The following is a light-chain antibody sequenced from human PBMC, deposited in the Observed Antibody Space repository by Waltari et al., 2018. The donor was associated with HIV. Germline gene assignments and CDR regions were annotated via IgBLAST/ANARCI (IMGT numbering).Light chain of an antibody. J-gene: IGLJ2*01. CDR1: SSDVGRSDY. CDR3: TSYAGINPVA. CDR2: EVH. Sequence: QSALTQPPSASGSPGQSVTISCTGTSSDVGRSDYVSWYQQHPGKAPKLLIYEVHKRPSGVPDRFSGSKSGNTASLTVSGLQAEDEAEYSCTSYAGINPVAFGGGTKLTVL. V-gene: IGLV2-8*01.